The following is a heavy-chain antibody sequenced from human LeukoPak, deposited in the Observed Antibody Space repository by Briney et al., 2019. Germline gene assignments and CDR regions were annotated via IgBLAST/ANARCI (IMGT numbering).Heavy chain of an antibody. CDR3: ARPHYDYYYYYMDV. CDR1: GGSISSSSYY. V-gene: IGHV4-39*07. J-gene: IGHJ6*03. Sequence: SETLSLTCTVSGGSISSSSYYWSWIRQPPGKGLEWIGEINHSGSTNYNPSLKSRVTISVDTSKNQFSLKLSSVTAADTAVYYCARPHYDYYYYYMDVWGKGTTVTISS. CDR2: INHSGST. D-gene: IGHD3-10*01.